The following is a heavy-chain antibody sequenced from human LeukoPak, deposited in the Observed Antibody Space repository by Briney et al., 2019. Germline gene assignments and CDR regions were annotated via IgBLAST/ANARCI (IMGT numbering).Heavy chain of an antibody. CDR3: ARDKDNIVVVPAAILGDWFDP. D-gene: IGHD2-2*02. CDR1: GFTFSNYW. CDR2: IDKNGREK. Sequence: GGSLILSCTVSGFTFSNYWMRWVRQAPGKGLEWVASIDKNGREKRYVDSVEGRFTISRDNAKNSLYLQMNSLRAEDTAVYYCARDKDNIVVVPAAILGDWFDPWGQGTLVTVSS. J-gene: IGHJ5*02. V-gene: IGHV3-7*01.